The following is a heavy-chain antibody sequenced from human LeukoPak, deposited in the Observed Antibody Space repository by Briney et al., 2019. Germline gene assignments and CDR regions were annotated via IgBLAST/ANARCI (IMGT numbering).Heavy chain of an antibody. D-gene: IGHD5-18*01. CDR2: FDPEDGET. V-gene: IGHV1-24*01. CDR1: GYTLTELS. J-gene: IGHJ4*02. Sequence: ASVKASCKVSGYTLTELSMHWVRQAPGKGLEWMGGFDPEDGETIYAQKFQGRVTMTEDTSTDTAYMELSSLRSEDTAVYYCATALSVYSYGSFFDYWGQGTLVTVSS. CDR3: ATALSVYSYGSFFDY.